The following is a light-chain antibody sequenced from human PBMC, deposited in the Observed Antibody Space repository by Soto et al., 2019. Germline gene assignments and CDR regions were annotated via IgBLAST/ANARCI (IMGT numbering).Light chain of an antibody. CDR3: QQRSNWPPIT. CDR2: DAS. CDR1: QSVSSY. V-gene: IGKV3-11*01. Sequence: VLTQSPATLSLSPGERATLSCRASQSVSSYLAWYQQKPGQAPRLLIYDASNRAAGIPARFSGSGSGTDFTLTISSLEPEDFAVYYCQQRSNWPPITFGQGTRLEIK. J-gene: IGKJ5*01.